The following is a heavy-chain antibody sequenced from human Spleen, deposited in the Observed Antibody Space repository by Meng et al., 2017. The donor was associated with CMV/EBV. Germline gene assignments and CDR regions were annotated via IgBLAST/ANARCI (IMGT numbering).Heavy chain of an antibody. CDR3: ARDSGFQLISGGEDTTHYYYYYAMDV. CDR2: IKSDGGGI. CDR1: GVTFSDHW. D-gene: IGHD2-15*01. V-gene: IGHV3-74*01. Sequence: GESLKISCAASGVTFSDHWVHLVRQAPGKGLVWVSRIKSDGGGISYADSVKGRFTISRGNAENTVFLQMSSLRVEVTAVYYCARDSGFQLISGGEDTTHYYYYYAMDVWGQGTTVTVSS. J-gene: IGHJ6*02.